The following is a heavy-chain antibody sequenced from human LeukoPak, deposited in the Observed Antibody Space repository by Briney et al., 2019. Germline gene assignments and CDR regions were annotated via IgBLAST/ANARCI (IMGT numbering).Heavy chain of an antibody. CDR2: ISSSSSHI. J-gene: IGHJ4*02. V-gene: IGHV3-21*01. CDR1: GFMFSTYT. CDR3: ARDLPSLDY. Sequence: GGSLRLSCAASGFMFSTYTMNWVRQAPGKGLEWVSSISSSSSHIYYADSVKGRFTISRDNAKNSLYLQMNSLRAEDTAVYYCARDLPSLDYWGQGTRVTVSS.